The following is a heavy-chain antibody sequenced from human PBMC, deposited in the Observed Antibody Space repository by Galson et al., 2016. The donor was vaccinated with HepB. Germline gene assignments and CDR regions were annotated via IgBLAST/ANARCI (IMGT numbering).Heavy chain of an antibody. CDR1: GFTFDDYG. V-gene: IGHV3-20*04. CDR3: ARVSTVTPWGWFDP. J-gene: IGHJ5*02. Sequence: SLRLSCAASGFTFDDYGMTWVRQAPGKGLEWVSGISWNGYSRGYADSVKGRFTISRDNGKNSMYLQMNSLTAEDTAFYYCARVSTVTPWGWFDPWGQGTLVTVSS. D-gene: IGHD4-17*01. CDR2: ISWNGYSR.